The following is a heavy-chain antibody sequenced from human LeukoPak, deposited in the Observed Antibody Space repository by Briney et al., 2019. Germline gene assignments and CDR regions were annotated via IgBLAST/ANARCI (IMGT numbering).Heavy chain of an antibody. CDR3: ARIRRGSYSSTWYVDY. J-gene: IGHJ4*02. Sequence: ESGPALVKPTQTLTVTCTFSGFSLSTSGMCGSWIRQPPGKALEWLARIDWDDDKYYSTPLKTRLTISKDPTKNQVVLTMTNMDPVDTATYYCARIRRGSYSSTWYVDYWGQGTLVTVSS. CDR1: GFSLSTSGMC. CDR2: IDWDDDK. V-gene: IGHV2-70*11. D-gene: IGHD6-13*01.